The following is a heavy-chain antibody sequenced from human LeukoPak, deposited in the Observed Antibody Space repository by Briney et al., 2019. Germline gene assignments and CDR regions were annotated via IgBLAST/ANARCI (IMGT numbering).Heavy chain of an antibody. Sequence: SETLSLTCNVSGGSITSYYWSWVRQPAGKGLEGIGRISSSGSTNYNPSLKSRVALSIDTSKNQFSLKLTSVSAADTAVYYCAREYDPSTRYFDYWGPGTLVAVSS. J-gene: IGHJ4*02. V-gene: IGHV4-4*07. D-gene: IGHD3-3*01. CDR2: ISSSGST. CDR1: GGSITSYY. CDR3: AREYDPSTRYFDY.